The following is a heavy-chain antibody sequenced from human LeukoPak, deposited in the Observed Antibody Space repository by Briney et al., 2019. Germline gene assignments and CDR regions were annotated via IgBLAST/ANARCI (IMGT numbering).Heavy chain of an antibody. Sequence: GGSLRLSCGASGFTFSSYSFTWVRRAPEKGLEWISCITSSSGNIFYADSVKGRFTISRDNAKNSLFLQMNSLRAEDTAVYYCAREDSRLGYRWIDYWGQGTLVTVSS. V-gene: IGHV3-48*01. D-gene: IGHD5-12*01. CDR1: GFTFSSYS. CDR2: ITSSSGNI. CDR3: AREDSRLGYRWIDY. J-gene: IGHJ4*02.